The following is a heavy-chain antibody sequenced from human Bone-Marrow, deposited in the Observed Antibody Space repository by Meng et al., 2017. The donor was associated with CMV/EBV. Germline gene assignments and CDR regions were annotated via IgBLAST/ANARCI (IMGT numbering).Heavy chain of an antibody. D-gene: IGHD6-13*01. J-gene: IGHJ4*02. CDR3: ASRYSSSRTHQHY. V-gene: IGHV3-21*01. CDR1: GFVFSTYT. CDR2: ISSSSSYI. Sequence: GGSLRLSCAASGFVFSTYTMNWVRQAPGKGLEWVSSISSSSSYIYYADSVKGRFTISRDNAKNSLYLQMNSLRAEDTAVYYCASRYSSSRTHQHYWGQGTLVTISS.